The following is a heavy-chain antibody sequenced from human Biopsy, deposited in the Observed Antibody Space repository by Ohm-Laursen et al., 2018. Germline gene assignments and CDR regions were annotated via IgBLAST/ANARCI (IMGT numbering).Heavy chain of an antibody. CDR2: IYGGGSPV. J-gene: IGHJ3*01. Sequence: SPRLSCAASGFAFNLYEMNWVRQAPGKGMEWISYIYGGGSPVSCADSVKGRFTISRDNAQNSLYLHMNSLRAEDTAVYYCARLNSGTYDASDLWGQGTMVIVSS. CDR3: ARLNSGTYDASDL. D-gene: IGHD1-26*01. V-gene: IGHV3-48*03. CDR1: GFAFNLYE.